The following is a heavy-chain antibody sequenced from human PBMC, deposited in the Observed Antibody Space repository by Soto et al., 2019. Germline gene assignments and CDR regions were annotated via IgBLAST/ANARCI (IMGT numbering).Heavy chain of an antibody. J-gene: IGHJ6*02. CDR1: GYTFTGYY. V-gene: IGHV1-2*04. CDR3: ARGGWLGELLFGYYYYYGMDV. CDR2: INPNSGGT. D-gene: IGHD3-10*01. Sequence: ASVKVSCKASGYTFTGYYMHWVRQAPGQGLEWMGWINPNSGGTNYAQKFQGWVTMTRDTSISTAYMELSRLRSDDTAVYYCARGGWLGELLFGYYYYYGMDVWGQGTTVTVSS.